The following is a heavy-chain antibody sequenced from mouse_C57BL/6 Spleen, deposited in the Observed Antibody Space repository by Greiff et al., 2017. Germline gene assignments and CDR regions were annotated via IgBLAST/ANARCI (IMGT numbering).Heavy chain of an antibody. Sequence: QVQLKQPGAELVRPGSSVKLSCKASGYTFTSYWMHWVKQRPIQGLEWIGNIDPSDSETHYNQKFKDKATLTVDKSSSTAYMQLSSLTSEDSAVYYCARSYYGSGAYWGQGTLVTVSA. J-gene: IGHJ3*01. V-gene: IGHV1-52*01. D-gene: IGHD1-1*01. CDR2: IDPSDSET. CDR3: ARSYYGSGAY. CDR1: GYTFTSYW.